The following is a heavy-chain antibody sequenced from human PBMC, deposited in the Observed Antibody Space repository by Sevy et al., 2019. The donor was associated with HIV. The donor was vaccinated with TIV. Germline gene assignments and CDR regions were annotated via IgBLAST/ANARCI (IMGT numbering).Heavy chain of an antibody. CDR1: GFIFNSYV. V-gene: IGHV3-23*01. CDR2: ISPSGGSV. Sequence: GESLRLSCAASGFIFNSYVMNWVRQAPGKGLEWVSGISPSGGSVYYRDSVKGRFTISRDNSRNTQYLEMNSLRADDTAVYYCQAVTTAGRDYWGQGTLVTVSS. D-gene: IGHD4-4*01. CDR3: QAVTTAGRDY. J-gene: IGHJ4*02.